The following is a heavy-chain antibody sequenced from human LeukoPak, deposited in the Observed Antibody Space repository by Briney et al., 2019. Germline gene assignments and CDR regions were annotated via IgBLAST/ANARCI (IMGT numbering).Heavy chain of an antibody. D-gene: IGHD2-2*01. CDR2: INHGGST. Sequence: PGGSLRLSCAVSGLTVTNVWMTWVRQVPGKGLEWIGEINHGGSTTYNPSLKSRATISVDTSKGQYSLKVTSVTAADTAVYYCARDGRYCSSTNCYGGEGWFDPWGQGTLVTVSS. CDR1: GLTVTNVW. V-gene: IGHV4-34*01. CDR3: ARDGRYCSSTNCYGGEGWFDP. J-gene: IGHJ5*02.